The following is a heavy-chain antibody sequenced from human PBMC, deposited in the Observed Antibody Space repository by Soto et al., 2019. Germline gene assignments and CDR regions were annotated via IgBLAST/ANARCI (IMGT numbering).Heavy chain of an antibody. CDR2: IYYSGST. V-gene: IGHV4-31*03. D-gene: IGHD3-16*01. Sequence: TLSLTCTVSGGSISSGGYYWSWIRQHPGKGLEWIGYIYYSGSTYYNPSLKSRVTISVDTSKNQFSLKLSSVTAADTAVYYCARGGDAKPRPFYYWGQGTLVTVSS. CDR1: GGSISSGGYY. CDR3: ARGGDAKPRPFYY. J-gene: IGHJ4*02.